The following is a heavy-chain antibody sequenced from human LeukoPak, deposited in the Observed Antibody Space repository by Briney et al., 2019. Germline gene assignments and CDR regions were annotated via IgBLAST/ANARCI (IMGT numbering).Heavy chain of an antibody. J-gene: IGHJ3*02. CDR1: GFSFSSYW. Sequence: PGGSLRLSCAASGFSFSSYWMAWVRQAPGKGLEWVASIKQDGGETFYVDSVKGRFTISRDNAKNTLNLQMNSLRAEDTAVYYCARIAMSAFDIWGQGTMVTVSS. CDR2: IKQDGGET. CDR3: ARIAMSAFDI. D-gene: IGHD2-21*01. V-gene: IGHV3-7*01.